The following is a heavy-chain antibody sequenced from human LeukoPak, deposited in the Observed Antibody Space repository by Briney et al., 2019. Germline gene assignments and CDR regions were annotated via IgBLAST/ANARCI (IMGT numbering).Heavy chain of an antibody. CDR3: ARDRGGDYFDY. CDR2: ISSSSSTL. Sequence: GGSLRLSCAASGFTFSSYSMNWVRQAPGKGLEWVSYISSSSSTLYYADSVKGRFTISRDNAKNSLYLQMNSLRAEDTAVYYCARDRGGDYFDYWGQGTLVTVSS. D-gene: IGHD3-16*01. V-gene: IGHV3-48*04. CDR1: GFTFSSYS. J-gene: IGHJ4*02.